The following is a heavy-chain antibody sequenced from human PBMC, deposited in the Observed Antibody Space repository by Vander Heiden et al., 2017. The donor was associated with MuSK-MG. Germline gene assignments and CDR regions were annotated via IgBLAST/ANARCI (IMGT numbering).Heavy chain of an antibody. Sequence: EVQLVESGGTLMHPGGSLRLSCAASGFSVSSTFMTWVRQAPGKGLEWVSVVYTGGSTYYADSVKGRFAISRDNSKNTLFLDMSDLRDEDTAKYYCARGSVTGDFDYWGQGTQVTVSS. CDR3: ARGSVTGDFDY. CDR2: VYTGGST. J-gene: IGHJ4*02. D-gene: IGHD3-3*01. V-gene: IGHV3-53*01. CDR1: GFSVSSTF.